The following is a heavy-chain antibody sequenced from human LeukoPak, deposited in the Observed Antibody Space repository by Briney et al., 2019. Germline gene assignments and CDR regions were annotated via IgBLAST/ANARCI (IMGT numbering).Heavy chain of an antibody. CDR2: ISARGIST. CDR3: AKSFDFSNGHSPILTPFDS. CDR1: GFTFSSSA. V-gene: IGHV3-23*01. Sequence: GGSLRLSCAASGFTFSSSAMSWVRQAPGKGLEWVSSISARGISTYYADSVKDRFTISRDNSKNTLYLQMNSLRGDDIGVYYCAKSFDFSNGHSPILTPFDSWGQGTLVSVSS. D-gene: IGHD3-3*01. J-gene: IGHJ4*02.